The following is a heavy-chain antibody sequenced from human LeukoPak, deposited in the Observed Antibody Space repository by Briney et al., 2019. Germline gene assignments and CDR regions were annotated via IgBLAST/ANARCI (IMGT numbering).Heavy chain of an antibody. CDR1: GFTVGSSY. CDR2: IYSGGST. J-gene: IGHJ5*02. D-gene: IGHD6-19*01. V-gene: IGHV3-66*04. CDR3: ARHASGWSGWFDP. Sequence: GGSLRLSCAASGFTVGSSYMSWVRQAPGKGLEWVSVIYSGGSTYYADSVEGRFIISRDNSKNTLYLQVNTLRAEDTAVYYCARHASGWSGWFDPWGQGTLVTVSS.